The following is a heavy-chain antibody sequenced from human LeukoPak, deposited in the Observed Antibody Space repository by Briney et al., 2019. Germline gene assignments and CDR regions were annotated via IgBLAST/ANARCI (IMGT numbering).Heavy chain of an antibody. J-gene: IGHJ4*02. CDR1: GGSISSYY. D-gene: IGHD1-7*01. V-gene: IGHV4-59*08. CDR3: ARLTVDGELIDY. Sequence: SETLSLTCTVSGGSISSYYWSWIRQPPGKGLEWIGYIYYSGSTNYNPCLKSRGTISVDTSKNQFSLKLSSVTAADTAVYYCARLTVDGELIDYWGQGTLVTVSS. CDR2: IYYSGST.